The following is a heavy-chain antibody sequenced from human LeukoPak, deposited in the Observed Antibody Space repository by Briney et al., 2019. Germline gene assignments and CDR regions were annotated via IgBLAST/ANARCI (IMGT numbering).Heavy chain of an antibody. CDR1: GFTFSSYA. Sequence: GGSLRLSCAASGFTFSSYAMSWVRQAPGKGLEWVSAISGSGGSTYYADSVRGWFTISRDNSKNTLYLQMNSLRAEDTAVYYCAKELLGSGSYGDYFDYWGQGTLVTVSS. V-gene: IGHV3-23*01. J-gene: IGHJ4*02. CDR3: AKELLGSGSYGDYFDY. CDR2: ISGSGGST. D-gene: IGHD1-26*01.